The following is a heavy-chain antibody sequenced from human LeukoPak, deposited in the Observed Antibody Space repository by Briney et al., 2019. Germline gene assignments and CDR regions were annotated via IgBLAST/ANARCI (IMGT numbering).Heavy chain of an antibody. CDR3: AREDYYGSGSPWFDP. CDR2: MNPNSGNT. CDR1: GYTFTSYD. D-gene: IGHD3-10*01. J-gene: IGHJ5*02. Sequence: ASVKVSCKASGYTFTSYDINWVRQATGQGLEWMGWMNPNSGNTGYAQKFQGRVTMTRNTSISTAYMELRSLRSDDTAVYYCAREDYYGSGSPWFDPWGQGTLVTVSS. V-gene: IGHV1-8*01.